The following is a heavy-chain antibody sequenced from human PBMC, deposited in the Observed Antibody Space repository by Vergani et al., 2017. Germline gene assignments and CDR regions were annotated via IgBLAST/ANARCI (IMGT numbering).Heavy chain of an antibody. CDR2: INHSGST. Sequence: QVQLQQWGAGLLKPSETLSLTCAVYGGSFSGYYWSWIRQPPGKGLEWIGEINHSGSTNYNPSLKSRVTISVDTSKNQFSLKLSSVTAADTAVYYCARAEYDFWSGYSHYFDYWGQGTLVTVSS. J-gene: IGHJ4*02. D-gene: IGHD3-3*01. CDR1: GGSFSGYY. CDR3: ARAEYDFWSGYSHYFDY. V-gene: IGHV4-34*01.